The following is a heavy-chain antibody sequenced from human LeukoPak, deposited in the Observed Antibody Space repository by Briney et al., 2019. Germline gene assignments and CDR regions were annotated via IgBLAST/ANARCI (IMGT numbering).Heavy chain of an antibody. CDR3: ARTVSGYYFNA. CDR1: GGSISSGGYS. CDR2: IYHSGST. D-gene: IGHD5-12*01. V-gene: IGHV4-30-2*01. Sequence: SETLSLTCAVSGGSISSGGYSWSWIRQPPGKGLEWIGYIYHSGSTYYNPSLKSRVTISVDRSKNQFSLKLSSVTAADTAVYYCARTVSGYYFNAWGPGTLVTVSS. J-gene: IGHJ5*02.